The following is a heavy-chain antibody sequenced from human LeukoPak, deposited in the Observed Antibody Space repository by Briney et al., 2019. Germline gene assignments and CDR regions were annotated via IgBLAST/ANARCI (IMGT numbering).Heavy chain of an antibody. CDR2: IYYSGCT. V-gene: IGHV4-59*01. J-gene: IGHJ4*02. D-gene: IGHD3-10*01. Sequence: SETLSLTCTVSGGSISSYYWSWIRQPPGKGLEWIGYIYYSGCTNYNPSLKSRVTISVDTSKNQFSLKLSSVTAADTAVYYCARATYYYGSGSQYYFDYWGQGTLVTVSS. CDR3: ARATYYYGSGSQYYFDY. CDR1: GGSISSYY.